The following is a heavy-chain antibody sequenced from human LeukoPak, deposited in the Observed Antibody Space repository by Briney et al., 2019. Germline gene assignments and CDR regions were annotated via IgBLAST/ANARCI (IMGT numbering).Heavy chain of an antibody. Sequence: PGGSLRLSCAASGFTFSSYSMNWVRQAPGKGLEWVSSISSSSSYIYYADSVKGRFTISRDNAKNSLYLQMNSLRAEDTAVYYCARAVLIAARPDAFDIWGQGTMVTVSS. V-gene: IGHV3-21*01. CDR2: ISSSSSYI. CDR1: GFTFSSYS. J-gene: IGHJ3*02. CDR3: ARAVLIAARPDAFDI. D-gene: IGHD6-6*01.